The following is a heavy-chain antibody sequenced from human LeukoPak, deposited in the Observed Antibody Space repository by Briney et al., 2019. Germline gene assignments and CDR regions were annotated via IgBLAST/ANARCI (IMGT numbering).Heavy chain of an antibody. J-gene: IGHJ6*03. CDR3: ARLPMVRGVVIDHMDV. D-gene: IGHD3-10*01. CDR2: I. V-gene: IGHV3-21*01. CDR1: GFAFSSYS. Sequence: GGSLRLSCAASGFAFSSYSMNWVRQAPGKGLEWVASIYYADSMTGRLTISRDNAKNSLYLQMNSLRAEDTAVYYCARLPMVRGVVIDHMDVWGKGTTVTISS.